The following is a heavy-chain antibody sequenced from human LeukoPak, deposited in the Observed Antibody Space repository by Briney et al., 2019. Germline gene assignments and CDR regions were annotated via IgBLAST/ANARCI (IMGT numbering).Heavy chain of an antibody. Sequence: GGSLRLSCAASEFSVGSNYMTWVRQAPGKGLEWVSLIYSGGSTYYADSVKGRFTISRDNSKNTLYLQMNSLRAEDTAVYYCANLFYGSSWAGDYWGQGTLVTVSS. D-gene: IGHD6-13*01. J-gene: IGHJ4*02. CDR1: EFSVGSNY. CDR2: IYSGGST. CDR3: ANLFYGSSWAGDY. V-gene: IGHV3-66*01.